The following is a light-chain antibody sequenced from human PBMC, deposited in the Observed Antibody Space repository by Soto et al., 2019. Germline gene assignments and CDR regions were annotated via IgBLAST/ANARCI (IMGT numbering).Light chain of an antibody. Sequence: EIVMTPSPATLSVSPGERATLSCRASQSVSSNLAWYQQKPGQAPRLLIYGASTRATGIPARFSGSGSGTEFTLTISSLQSEDFAVYYCQQYNNWPGITFGQGTRLEIK. J-gene: IGKJ5*01. CDR3: QQYNNWPGIT. CDR1: QSVSSN. V-gene: IGKV3-15*01. CDR2: GAS.